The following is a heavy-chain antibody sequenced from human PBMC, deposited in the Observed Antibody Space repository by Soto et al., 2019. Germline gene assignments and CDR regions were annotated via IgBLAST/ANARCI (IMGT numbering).Heavy chain of an antibody. J-gene: IGHJ4*02. Sequence: PGGSLSLSCAASGFTVSSNYMSWVRQAPGKGLEWVSVIYSGGSTYYADSVKGRFTISRDNSKNTLYLQMNSLRAEDTAVYYCARDVGSISEFDYWGQGTLVTVSS. V-gene: IGHV3-66*01. CDR3: ARDVGSISEFDY. CDR1: GFTVSSNY. D-gene: IGHD3-9*01. CDR2: IYSGGST.